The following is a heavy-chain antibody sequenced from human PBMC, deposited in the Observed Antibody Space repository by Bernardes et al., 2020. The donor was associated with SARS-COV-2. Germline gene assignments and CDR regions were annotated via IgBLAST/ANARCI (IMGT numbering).Heavy chain of an antibody. Sequence: SVKVSCKASEVPFRDYAISWVRQAPGQGLEWLGGIIPLFDKTNYAQKFQGRVTITTDESTSAVYLVLTSLTSDDTAMYYCARGIRNRHYYYGVDVWGQGTTVIVSS. CDR2: IIPLFDKT. D-gene: IGHD1-20*01. V-gene: IGHV1-69*05. CDR1: EVPFRDYA. CDR3: ARGIRNRHYYYGVDV. J-gene: IGHJ6*02.